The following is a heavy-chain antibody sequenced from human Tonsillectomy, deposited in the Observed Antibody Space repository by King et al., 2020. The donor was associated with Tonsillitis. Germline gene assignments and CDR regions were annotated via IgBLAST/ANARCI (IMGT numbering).Heavy chain of an antibody. V-gene: IGHV3-11*05. CDR3: ARDISNYGFDY. CDR1: GFTFSGYY. D-gene: IGHD4-17*01. J-gene: IGHJ4*02. Sequence: VQLVESGGGLVKPGGSLRLSCAASGFTFSGYYMSLIRQAPGKGLEVVSHIGNSGSYTNYADSVKGRFSISRDNAKDSVYLQMNSLRAEDTAVYYCARDISNYGFDYWGQGTLVTVSS. CDR2: IGNSGSYT.